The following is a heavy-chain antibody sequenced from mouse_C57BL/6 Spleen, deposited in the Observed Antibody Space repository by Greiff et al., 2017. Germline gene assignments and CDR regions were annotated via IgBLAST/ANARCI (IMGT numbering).Heavy chain of an antibody. J-gene: IGHJ2*01. D-gene: IGHD1-1*01. V-gene: IGHV5-4*03. CDR1: GFTFSSYA. CDR3: ARTGYDSSYDY. Sequence: EVKVEESGGGLVKPGGSLKLSCAASGFTFSSYAMSWVRQTPEKRLEWVATISDGGSYTYYPDNVKGRFTISRDNAKNNLYLQMSHLKSEDTAMYYCARTGYDSSYDYWGQGTTLTVSS. CDR2: ISDGGSYT.